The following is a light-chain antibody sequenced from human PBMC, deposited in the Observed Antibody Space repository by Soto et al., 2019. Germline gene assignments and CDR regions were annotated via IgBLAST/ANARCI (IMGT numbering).Light chain of an antibody. CDR2: GAS. V-gene: IGKV3-20*01. J-gene: IGKJ2*01. CDR1: QSVSSSY. Sequence: EIVLTQSPGTLSLSPGERSTLSCRASQSVSSSYLAWYQQKHGQAPRXXIYGASGRPGGIPDRFSGSGSGTDFTITISRLEAEDCALYYGQQYGTSPYTFGQGTKVDIK. CDR3: QQYGTSPYT.